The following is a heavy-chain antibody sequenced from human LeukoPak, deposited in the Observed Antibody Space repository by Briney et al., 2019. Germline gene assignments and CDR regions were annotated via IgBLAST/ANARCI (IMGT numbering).Heavy chain of an antibody. Sequence: QPGGSLRLSCAASGFAFSSYAMSWVRQAPGKGLEWVSAISGSGGSTYYADSVKGRFTISRDNSKNTLYLQMNSLRAEDTAVYYCVSELGSSWYNFDYWGQGTLVTVSS. V-gene: IGHV3-23*01. CDR1: GFAFSSYA. CDR2: ISGSGGST. J-gene: IGHJ4*02. CDR3: VSELGSSWYNFDY. D-gene: IGHD6-13*01.